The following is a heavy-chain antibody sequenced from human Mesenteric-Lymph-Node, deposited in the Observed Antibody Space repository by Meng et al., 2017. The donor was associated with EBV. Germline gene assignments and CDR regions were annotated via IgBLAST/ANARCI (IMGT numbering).Heavy chain of an antibody. J-gene: IGHJ4*02. D-gene: IGHD6-19*01. CDR3: ARDSRGMYYFDY. CDR2: IYYSGST. V-gene: IGHV4-39*07. Sequence: QLDSQESGPGLVKPSEHLSLTCTVSGGSISSSSYSWGWIRQPPGKGLEWIGIIYYSGSTYYNPSLKSRVAISIDTSKNQFSLKLNSLTAADTAVYYCARDSRGMYYFDYWGQGTLVTVSS. CDR1: GGSISSSSYS.